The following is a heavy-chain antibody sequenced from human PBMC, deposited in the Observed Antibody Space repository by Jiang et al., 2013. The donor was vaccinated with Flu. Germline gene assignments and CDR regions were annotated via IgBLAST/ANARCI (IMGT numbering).Heavy chain of an antibody. CDR3: ARALTWGKYGSNLYYFDS. J-gene: IGHJ4*02. CDR1: GFNVRSHY. V-gene: IGHV3-53*01. CDR2: MDSDATT. D-gene: IGHD7-27*01. Sequence: VQLLESGGGLIQPGGSLRLSCAASGFNVRSHYMGWVRQAPGKGLEWVSVMDSDATTKYADSVKGRFSISRDNSKNTLYLQMNSLRAEDTAVYYCARALTWGKYGSNLYYFDSWGQGTLVTVSS.